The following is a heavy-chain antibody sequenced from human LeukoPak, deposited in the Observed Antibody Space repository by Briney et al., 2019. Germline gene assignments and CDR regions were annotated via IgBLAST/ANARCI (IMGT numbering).Heavy chain of an antibody. V-gene: IGHV4-38-2*02. CDR1: GYSISSGYY. CDR2: IYHSGYT. CDR3: ARDGSGYRYGYHY. J-gene: IGHJ4*02. D-gene: IGHD5-18*01. Sequence: SETLSLTCGVSGYSISSGYYWGWIRQPPGKGLEWIGSIYHSGYTYYSSSLKSRVTISVDTSKNQSSLKLSSVTAADTAVYYCARDGSGYRYGYHYWGQGTLVTVFS.